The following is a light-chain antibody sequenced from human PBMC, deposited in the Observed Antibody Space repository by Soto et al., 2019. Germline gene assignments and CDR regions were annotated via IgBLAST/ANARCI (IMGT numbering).Light chain of an antibody. V-gene: IGKV3-15*01. CDR2: GAS. J-gene: IGKJ4*01. CDR3: QQYNFWPLT. Sequence: MTQSPSSLSASLGDRVTITCRASQGIGVYLAWFQQKPGQAPRLLIYGASTRATGVPARFSGSGSGTEFTLTISSLQSDDFAVFYCQQYNFWPLTFGGGTKVEIQ. CDR1: QGIGVY.